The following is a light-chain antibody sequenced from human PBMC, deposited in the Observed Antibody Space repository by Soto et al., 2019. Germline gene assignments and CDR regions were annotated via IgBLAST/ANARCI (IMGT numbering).Light chain of an antibody. V-gene: IGKV1-39*01. Sequence: DIKMTQSPSTLSASVGDRVTITCRASQSISSWLAWYQQKPGKAPKLLIYAASSLQSGVPSRISGSGSGTDFTLTISSLQPEDFATYYCQQSYSTPGFGQGTRLE. CDR3: QQSYSTPG. J-gene: IGKJ5*01. CDR2: AAS. CDR1: QSISSW.